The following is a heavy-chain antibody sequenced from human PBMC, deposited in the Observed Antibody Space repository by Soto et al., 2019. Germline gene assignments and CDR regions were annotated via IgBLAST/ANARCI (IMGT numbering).Heavy chain of an antibody. CDR1: GYTFTNYD. Sequence: QVQLVQSGAEVKKPGASVKVSCKASGYTFTNYDINWVRQAPGQGLEWMGWIDPKSGNTDYAQKFQGRVTITRNTYMRPAYLEEGSMSAEDTAGDFCARGRGWRDNWGQGTLVTVSS. J-gene: IGHJ4*02. V-gene: IGHV1-8*02. D-gene: IGHD2-15*01. CDR3: ARGRGWRDN. CDR2: IDPKSGNT.